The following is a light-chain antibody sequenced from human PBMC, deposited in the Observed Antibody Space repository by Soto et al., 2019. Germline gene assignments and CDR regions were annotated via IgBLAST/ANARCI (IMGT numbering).Light chain of an antibody. CDR1: QSVSSN. V-gene: IGKV3-15*01. CDR3: QQYTNWPPMYT. Sequence: EIVMTQSPATLSVSPGERATLSCRASQSVSSNLAWYQQKPGQAPRLLIYGASTRATGIPARFSGSGSGTDFTLTISSPQSEDLAVYYCQQYTNWPPMYTFGQGTKLEIK. CDR2: GAS. J-gene: IGKJ2*01.